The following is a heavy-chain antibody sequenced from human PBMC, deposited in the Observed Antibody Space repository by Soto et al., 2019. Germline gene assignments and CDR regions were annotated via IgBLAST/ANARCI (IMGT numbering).Heavy chain of an antibody. Sequence: QVQLVESGGGLVKPGGSLRLSCAASGFTFSDYYRSWIRQAPGKGLEWLSYISGSGSTIYYADSVKGRFTISRDNGKNSVYLQMNNLRVEDTALYYCARGSGSWSAFDIWGQGTMVTVSS. J-gene: IGHJ3*02. V-gene: IGHV3-11*04. CDR2: ISGSGSTI. CDR3: ARGSGSWSAFDI. CDR1: GFTFSDYY. D-gene: IGHD3-10*01.